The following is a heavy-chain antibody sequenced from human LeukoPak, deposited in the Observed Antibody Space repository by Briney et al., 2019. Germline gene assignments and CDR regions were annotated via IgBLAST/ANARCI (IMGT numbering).Heavy chain of an antibody. V-gene: IGHV5-10-1*01. CDR1: GYSFTNYW. J-gene: IGHJ4*02. CDR3: ATGASKVTTGFANY. Sequence: GESLKISCKGSGYSFTNYWISWVRQMPGKGLEWMGRIDPSDSYTKYNPSFEGHVTISVDKSISTAFLQWNSLKASDSAMYYCATGASKVTTGFANYRGQGTQVAVSS. CDR2: IDPSDSYT. D-gene: IGHD4-17*01.